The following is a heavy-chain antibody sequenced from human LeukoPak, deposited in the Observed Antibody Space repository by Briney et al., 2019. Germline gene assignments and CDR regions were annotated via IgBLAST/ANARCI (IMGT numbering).Heavy chain of an antibody. V-gene: IGHV3-23*01. CDR1: GFTFSSLD. J-gene: IGHJ4*02. CDR3: AKDSVRSGGWFYFDN. D-gene: IGHD6-19*01. CDR2: ISASGSNT. Sequence: GVSLRLSCAASGFTFSSLDMCWVRQAPGKGLEWVSGISASGSNTFYADSVKSRFTISRDNSKNTLYLQMSSLRAEDTAIYYCAKDSVRSGGWFYFDNWGQGTLVSVSS.